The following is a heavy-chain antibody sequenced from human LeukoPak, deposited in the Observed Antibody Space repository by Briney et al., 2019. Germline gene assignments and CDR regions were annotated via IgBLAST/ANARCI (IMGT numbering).Heavy chain of an antibody. Sequence: SETLSLTCTVSGGYIITSGHYWGWIRQPPGKGLEWIGSVYYTGVTSTNPFFRSRMSISVDTPKNQFSLNLTSVTAADAAVYYCARERSSSGGHNWFDPWGQGTLVTVSS. CDR1: GGYIITSGHY. J-gene: IGHJ5*02. D-gene: IGHD4-23*01. CDR3: ARERSSSGGHNWFDP. CDR2: VYYTGVT. V-gene: IGHV4-39*07.